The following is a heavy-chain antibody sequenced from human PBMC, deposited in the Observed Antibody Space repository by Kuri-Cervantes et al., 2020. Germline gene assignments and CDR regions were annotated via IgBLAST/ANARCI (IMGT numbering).Heavy chain of an antibody. J-gene: IGHJ5*02. CDR2: IYYSGST. CDR1: GGSISSGGYY. D-gene: IGHD1-26*01. Sequence: SETLSLTCTVSGGSISSGGYYWSWIRQHPGKGLEWIGYIYYSGSTYYNPSLKSRVTISVDKSKNQFSLKLSSVTAADTAVYYCASFSLIVGASGSGYWFDPWGQGTLVTVSS. CDR3: ASFSLIVGASGSGYWFDP. V-gene: IGHV4-31*03.